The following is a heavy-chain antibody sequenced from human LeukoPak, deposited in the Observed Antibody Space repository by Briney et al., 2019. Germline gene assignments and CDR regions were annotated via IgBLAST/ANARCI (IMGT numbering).Heavy chain of an antibody. J-gene: IGHJ4*02. CDR3: ARVRGLRSPENY. CDR2: IYSGGST. V-gene: IGHV3-66*02. Sequence: TGGSLRLSCAASRFTVSSNYMSWVRQAPGKGLEWVSVIYSGGSTYYADSVKGRFTISRDNSKNTLYLQMNSLRAEDTAVYYCARVRGLRSPENYWGQGTLVTVSS. D-gene: IGHD4-17*01. CDR1: RFTVSSNY.